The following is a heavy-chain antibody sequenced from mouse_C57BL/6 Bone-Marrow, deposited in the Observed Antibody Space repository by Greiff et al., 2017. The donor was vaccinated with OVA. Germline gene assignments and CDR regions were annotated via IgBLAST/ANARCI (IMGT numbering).Heavy chain of an antibody. V-gene: IGHV1-4*01. CDR1: GYTFTSYT. CDR2: INPSSGYT. CDR3: ARGIPTVASLDY. J-gene: IGHJ2*01. Sequence: VQLQQSGAELARPGASVKMSCKASGYTFTSYTMHWVKQRPGQGLEWLGYINPSSGYTKYNQKFKDKATLTADTSSSTAYMQRSSLTSEDSAVYYGARGIPTVASLDYWGQGTTLTVSS. D-gene: IGHD1-1*01.